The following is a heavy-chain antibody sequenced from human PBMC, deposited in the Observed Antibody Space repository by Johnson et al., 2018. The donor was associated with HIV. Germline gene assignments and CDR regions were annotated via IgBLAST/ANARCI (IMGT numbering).Heavy chain of an antibody. CDR3: ARHKGQQYDTFDI. J-gene: IGHJ3*02. V-gene: IGHV3-30*03. D-gene: IGHD6-13*01. CDR1: GFTLSHYG. CDR2: ISYDGSNE. Sequence: QVQLVESGGGVVQPGRSLRLSCAASGFTLSHYGMHWVRQAPGKGPEWVALISYDGSNEYYAEFVKGRFTISRDNSKNTLYLQMNSLRAGDTAVYYCARHKGQQYDTFDIWGQGTMVTVSS.